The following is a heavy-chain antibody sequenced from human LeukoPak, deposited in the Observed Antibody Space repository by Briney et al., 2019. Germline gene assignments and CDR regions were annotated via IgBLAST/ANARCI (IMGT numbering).Heavy chain of an antibody. CDR3: ARQRRDGYKPEYYFDY. J-gene: IGHJ4*02. Sequence: GESLKISCKGSGNSFTNYWIGWVRQMPGKGLEWMGIIYPGDSDTRYSPSFQGQVTISADKSISTAYLQWSSLKASDTAMYYCARQRRDGYKPEYYFDYWGQGTLVTVSS. CDR1: GNSFTNYW. CDR2: IYPGDSDT. V-gene: IGHV5-51*01. D-gene: IGHD5-24*01.